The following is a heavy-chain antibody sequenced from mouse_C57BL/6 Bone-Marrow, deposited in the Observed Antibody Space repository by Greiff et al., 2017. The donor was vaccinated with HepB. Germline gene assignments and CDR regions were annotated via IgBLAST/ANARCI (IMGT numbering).Heavy chain of an antibody. V-gene: IGHV1-55*01. D-gene: IGHD2-3*01. Sequence: QVQLKQPGAELVKPGASVKMSCKASGYTFTSYWITWVKQRPGQGLEWIGDIYPGSGSTNYNEKFKSKATLTVDTSSSTAYMQLSSLTSEDSAVYYCARWMNDGYYVAMDYWGQGTSVTVSS. CDR2: IYPGSGST. J-gene: IGHJ4*01. CDR1: GYTFTSYW. CDR3: ARWMNDGYYVAMDY.